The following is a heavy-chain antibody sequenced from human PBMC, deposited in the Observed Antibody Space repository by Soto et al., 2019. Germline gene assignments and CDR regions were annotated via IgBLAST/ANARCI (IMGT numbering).Heavy chain of an antibody. J-gene: IGHJ4*02. CDR3: AREGGYSSGLGIDY. V-gene: IGHV1-2*04. Sequence: QVQLVQSGAEVKKPGASVKVSCKASGYTFTDYYMHWVRQAPGQGLEWMGWINPNSGVTNYAQKFQDWVTMTRETSISTAYMELRRLRSDDTAVYYCAREGGYSSGLGIDYWGQGTLVTVSS. CDR1: GYTFTDYY. D-gene: IGHD6-19*01. CDR2: INPNSGVT.